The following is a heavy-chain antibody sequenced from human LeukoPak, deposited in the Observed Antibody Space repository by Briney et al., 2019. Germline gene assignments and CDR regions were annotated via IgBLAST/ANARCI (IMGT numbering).Heavy chain of an antibody. D-gene: IGHD2-2*01. Sequence: ASVKVSCKASGYTSTSYGISWVRQAPGQGLEWMGWISAYNGNTNYAQKLQGRVTMTTDTSTSTAYMELRSLRSDDTAVYYCARDRADIVVVPAARDYYYYGMDVWGQGTTVTVSS. V-gene: IGHV1-18*01. CDR2: ISAYNGNT. J-gene: IGHJ6*02. CDR3: ARDRADIVVVPAARDYYYYGMDV. CDR1: GYTSTSYG.